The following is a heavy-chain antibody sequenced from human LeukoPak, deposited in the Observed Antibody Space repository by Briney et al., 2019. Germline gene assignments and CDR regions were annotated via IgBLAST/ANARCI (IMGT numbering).Heavy chain of an antibody. D-gene: IGHD3-10*01. CDR3: ARDWLAGVPFDAFDL. V-gene: IGHV3-7*01. Sequence: GGSLRLSCAASGFTLSSYWMSWVRQAPGKGVEWVANIKEDGSEKYYVDSVKGRFTISRDNAKNSLYLHMNSLTAEDTAMYYCARDWLAGVPFDAFDLWGQGTMVTVSS. CDR2: IKEDGSEK. CDR1: GFTLSSYW. J-gene: IGHJ3*01.